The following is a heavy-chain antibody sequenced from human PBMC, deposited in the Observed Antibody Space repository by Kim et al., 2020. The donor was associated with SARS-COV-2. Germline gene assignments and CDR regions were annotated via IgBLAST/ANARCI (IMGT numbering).Heavy chain of an antibody. Sequence: YADSGKGRFIISRDNSKNTLYLQMNSLRAEDTAVYYCAKIITMTMDWFDPWGQGTLVTVSS. D-gene: IGHD3-10*01. CDR3: AKIITMTMDWFDP. V-gene: IGHV3-30*02. J-gene: IGHJ5*02.